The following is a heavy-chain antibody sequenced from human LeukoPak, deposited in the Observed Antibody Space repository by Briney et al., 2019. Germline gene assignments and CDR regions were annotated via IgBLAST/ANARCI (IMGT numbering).Heavy chain of an antibody. CDR2: IGPHSTFT. V-gene: IGHV1-2*02. CDR3: VREGEGPLSKDFDY. Sequence: ASMKVSCKSSGFTFTDHYIHWVRQGPRQGLEWMGYIGPHSTFTSSPQEFQGRVTMTRDASMSTAYMELTRLTSDDTAVYYCVREGEGPLSKDFDYWGQGTLVTVSS. J-gene: IGHJ4*02. D-gene: IGHD2/OR15-2a*01. CDR1: GFTFTDHY.